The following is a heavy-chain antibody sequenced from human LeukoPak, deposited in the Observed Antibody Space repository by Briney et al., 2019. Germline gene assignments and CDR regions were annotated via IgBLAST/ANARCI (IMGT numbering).Heavy chain of an antibody. CDR3: ARRATTVTTGYYYYYMDV. D-gene: IGHD4-17*01. Sequence: SETLSLTCTVSGGSMTSNDYYWGWIRQPPGKGLEWIASIKHSGGTYFNPSLKSRVTVSVDTSQNQFSLKVSSVTAADTAVYYCARRATTVTTGYYYYYMDVWGKGTTVTVSS. CDR2: IKHSGGT. J-gene: IGHJ6*03. CDR1: GGSMTSNDYY. V-gene: IGHV4-39*01.